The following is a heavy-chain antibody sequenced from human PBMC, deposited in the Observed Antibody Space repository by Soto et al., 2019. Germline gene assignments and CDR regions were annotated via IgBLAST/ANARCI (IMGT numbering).Heavy chain of an antibody. CDR1: GGSISSYY. D-gene: IGHD2-2*02. CDR2: FSTSGST. CDR3: ARGYRWFDH. Sequence: XETLALTCTVAGGSISSYYWNWIRQPAGKGLEWIGRFSTSGSTNYNPSLRSRATMSVDTSKNQFSLKLSSVTAADTAVYYCARGYRWFDHWGQGTLVTVSS. V-gene: IGHV4-4*07. J-gene: IGHJ5*02.